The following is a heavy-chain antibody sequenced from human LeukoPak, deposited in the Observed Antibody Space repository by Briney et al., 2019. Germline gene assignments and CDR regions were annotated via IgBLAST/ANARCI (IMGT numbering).Heavy chain of an antibody. V-gene: IGHV1-2*02. CDR1: GYTFTGYY. Sequence: GAPVKVSCKASGYTFTGYYVYWVRQAPGQGLEWMGWINPNSGATSYAQKFQGRVTMTRDTSISTAYMELSGLRSDDTAVYYCARLDYGDYPYWGQGTLVTVSS. CDR3: ARLDYGDYPY. D-gene: IGHD4-17*01. J-gene: IGHJ4*02. CDR2: INPNSGAT.